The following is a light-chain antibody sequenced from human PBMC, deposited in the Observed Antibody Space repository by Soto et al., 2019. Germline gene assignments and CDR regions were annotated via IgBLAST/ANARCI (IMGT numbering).Light chain of an antibody. Sequence: QSVLTQPPSVSGAPWQRVTISCTGNNPNLGAGYDVHWYQQLPGAAPKLVIFGNSNRPSGVPERFSGSKSGTSASLSITGPQDEDDADYYCQAYDYSLTACVFGGGTKVT. CDR2: GNS. J-gene: IGLJ3*02. CDR3: QAYDYSLTACV. V-gene: IGLV1-40*01. CDR1: NPNLGAGYD.